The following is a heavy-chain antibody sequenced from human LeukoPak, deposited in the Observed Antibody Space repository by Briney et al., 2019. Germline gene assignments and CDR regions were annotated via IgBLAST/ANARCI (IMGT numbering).Heavy chain of an antibody. CDR3: ASPKSPGYSGYDLDY. V-gene: IGHV1-18*01. Sequence: GASVKVSCKASGYTFTSYGISWVRQAPGQGLEWMGWISAYNGNTNYAQKLQGRVTMTTDTSTSTAYMGLRSLRSDDTAVYYCASPKSPGYSGYDLDYWGQGTLVTVSS. CDR2: ISAYNGNT. CDR1: GYTFTSYG. D-gene: IGHD5-12*01. J-gene: IGHJ4*02.